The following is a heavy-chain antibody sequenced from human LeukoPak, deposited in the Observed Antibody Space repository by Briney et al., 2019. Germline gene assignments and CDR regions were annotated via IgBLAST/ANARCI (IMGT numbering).Heavy chain of an antibody. Sequence: EASVKVSCKASGYTFTGYYMHWVRQAPGQGLEWMGWINPNSGGTNYAQKFQGRVTMTRDTSISTAYMELSRLRSDDTAVYYCARWAPLYSQLVPGVVYYFDYWGQGTLVTVSS. CDR2: INPNSGGT. J-gene: IGHJ4*02. CDR3: ARWAPLYSQLVPGVVYYFDY. V-gene: IGHV1-2*02. D-gene: IGHD6-6*01. CDR1: GYTFTGYY.